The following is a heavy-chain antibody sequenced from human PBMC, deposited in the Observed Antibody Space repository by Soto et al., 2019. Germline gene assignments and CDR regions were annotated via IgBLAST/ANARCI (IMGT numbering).Heavy chain of an antibody. J-gene: IGHJ3*02. D-gene: IGHD1-26*01. CDR2: IKQDGSEK. CDR3: ARVGATGEAFDI. V-gene: IGHV3-7*01. Sequence: EVQMVESGGGLVQPGGSLKLSCAVSGFTFSNYWMTWVRQAPGKGLEWVANIKQDGSEKYYVDSVKGRFTISRDNAKNSLFLQLNSLRAEDTAVYYCARVGATGEAFDIWGQGTMVTVSS. CDR1: GFTFSNYW.